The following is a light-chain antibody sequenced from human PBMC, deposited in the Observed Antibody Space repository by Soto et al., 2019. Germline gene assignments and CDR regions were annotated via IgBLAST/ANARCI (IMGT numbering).Light chain of an antibody. CDR2: GAS. V-gene: IGKV3-20*01. Sequence: EILLTQSPGTLSWSPGERATLSWGGSQSVSSSYLAWYQQKPGQAPRLLIHGASSRATGIPDRFSGSGSGTDFTLTISRLEPEDFAVYYCQQYGSSPITFGQGTRLEIK. CDR3: QQYGSSPIT. CDR1: QSVSSSY. J-gene: IGKJ5*01.